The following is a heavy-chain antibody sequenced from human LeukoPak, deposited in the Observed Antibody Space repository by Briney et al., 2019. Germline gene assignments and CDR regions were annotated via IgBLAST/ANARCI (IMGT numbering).Heavy chain of an antibody. CDR3: ARVGIAVAGNDY. Sequence: GGSLRLSCAASGFTFSSYSMNRVRQAPGKGLEWVSSISSSSSYIYYADSVKGRFTISRDNAKNSLYLQMNSLRAEDTAVYYCARVGIAVAGNDYWGQGILVTVSS. CDR1: GFTFSSYS. V-gene: IGHV3-21*01. J-gene: IGHJ4*02. CDR2: ISSSSSYI. D-gene: IGHD6-19*01.